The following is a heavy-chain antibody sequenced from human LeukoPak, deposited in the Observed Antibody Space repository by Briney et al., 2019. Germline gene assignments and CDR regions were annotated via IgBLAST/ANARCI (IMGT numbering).Heavy chain of an antibody. D-gene: IGHD2/OR15-2a*01. Sequence: SVKVSCKASGGTFISYAISWVRQAPGQGLEWMGGIIPIFGTANYAQKFQGRVTITADESTSTAYMELSSLRSEDTAVYYCARGLSPYYYYMDVWGKGTTVTISS. J-gene: IGHJ6*03. CDR2: IIPIFGTA. CDR3: ARGLSPYYYYMDV. CDR1: GGTFISYA. V-gene: IGHV1-69*13.